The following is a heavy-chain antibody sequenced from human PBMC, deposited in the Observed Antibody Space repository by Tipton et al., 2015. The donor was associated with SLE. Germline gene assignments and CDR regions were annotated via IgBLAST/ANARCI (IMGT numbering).Heavy chain of an antibody. CDR2: IYSGGSST. CDR1: GFTFSSYA. D-gene: IGHD6-19*01. Sequence: SLRLSCAASGFTFSSYAMSWVRQAPGKGLEWVSVIYSGGSSTYYADSVKGRFTISRDNSKNTPYLQMNSLRAEDTAVYYCARSSSGLDYWGQGTLVTVSS. J-gene: IGHJ4*02. V-gene: IGHV3-23*03. CDR3: ARSSSGLDY.